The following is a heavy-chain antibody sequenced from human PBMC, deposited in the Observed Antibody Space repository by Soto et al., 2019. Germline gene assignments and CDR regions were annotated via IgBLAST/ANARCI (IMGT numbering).Heavy chain of an antibody. CDR3: ARDLSLSAYVKWYYGMDV. CDR2: INANSGGT. Sequence: ASVKVSCKASGYTFTGHYMYWVRQAPGQGLEWMGWINANSGGTNYAQKFQGRVTMTRDTSISTAYMELSRLRSDDTAVYYCARDLSLSAYVKWYYGMDVWGQGTTVTVSS. J-gene: IGHJ6*02. V-gene: IGHV1-2*02. CDR1: GYTFTGHY. D-gene: IGHD1-26*01.